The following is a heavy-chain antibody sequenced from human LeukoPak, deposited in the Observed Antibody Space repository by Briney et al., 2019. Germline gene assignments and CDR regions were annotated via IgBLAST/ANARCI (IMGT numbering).Heavy chain of an antibody. CDR1: GGSISGSSYY. CDR3: ARLRGAMTPVTSDFDY. CDR2: GFYSGSA. J-gene: IGHJ4*02. D-gene: IGHD4-17*01. Sequence: SETQSLTCTVSGGSISGSSYYWAWVRQPPGKGLEWVGSGFYSGSAYSNPSLKSRVTISVDTSRNPFSLNLSSVTAADTAVYYCARLRGAMTPVTSDFDYWGQGTLVTVSS. V-gene: IGHV4-39*01.